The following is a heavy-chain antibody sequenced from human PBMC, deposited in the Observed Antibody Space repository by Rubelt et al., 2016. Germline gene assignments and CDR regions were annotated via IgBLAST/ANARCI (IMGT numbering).Heavy chain of an antibody. CDR3: TTGLIAEAGVDY. CDR2: ISSSSSYT. CDR1: GFTFCRCT. V-gene: IGHV3-11*05. Sequence: QLVESGGGLAHRGGSLRLPCAASGFTFCRCTMTWVRQAPGKGLEWVSYISSSSSYTNYADSVKGRFTISRDNAKNSLYLQMNSLKTEDTAIYYCTTGLIAEAGVDYWGQGALVTVSS. D-gene: IGHD6-19*01. J-gene: IGHJ4*02.